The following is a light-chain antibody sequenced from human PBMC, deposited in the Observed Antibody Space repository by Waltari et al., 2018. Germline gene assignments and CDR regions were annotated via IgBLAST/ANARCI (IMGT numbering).Light chain of an antibody. J-gene: IGLJ1*01. Sequence: QSVLTQPPSASGTPGQRLTISCSGSTSNIGSNTVNCYPQLPGTAPKLLIYSSNQRPSGVPDRFSGAKSGTSASLASSGLQSEDEADYYCAAWDDCLNGLYVFGPGTKVTVL. CDR1: TSNIGSNT. CDR3: AAWDDCLNGLYV. V-gene: IGLV1-44*01. CDR2: SSN.